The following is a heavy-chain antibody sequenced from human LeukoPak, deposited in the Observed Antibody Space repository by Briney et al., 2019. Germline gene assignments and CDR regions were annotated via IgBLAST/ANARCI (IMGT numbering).Heavy chain of an antibody. Sequence: SETLSLTCTVSGASISSYYWSWIRQPPGKGLEWIGYIYYSGSTNYNPSLKSRVTITVDTSKNQFSLKLSSVTAADTAVYYCARSSPHYDFWSGYYNYYGMDVWGQGTTVTVSS. CDR1: GASISSYY. V-gene: IGHV4-59*01. CDR3: ARSSPHYDFWSGYYNYYGMDV. D-gene: IGHD3-3*01. J-gene: IGHJ6*02. CDR2: IYYSGST.